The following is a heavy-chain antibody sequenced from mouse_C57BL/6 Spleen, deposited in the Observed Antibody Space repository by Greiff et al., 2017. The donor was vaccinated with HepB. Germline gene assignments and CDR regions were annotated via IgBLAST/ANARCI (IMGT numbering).Heavy chain of an antibody. J-gene: IGHJ4*01. CDR3: ARDNDYAIED. Sequence: EVQVVESGGGLVKPGGSLKLSCAASGFTFSNYAMSWVRQTPEKRLEWVATISDGGGYTYYPDNVKGRFTISRDNAKNNLYLQLSHLKSEDTAMYYCARDNDYAIEDWGPGTSVTVST. CDR2: ISDGGGYT. V-gene: IGHV5-4*01. CDR1: GFTFSNYA.